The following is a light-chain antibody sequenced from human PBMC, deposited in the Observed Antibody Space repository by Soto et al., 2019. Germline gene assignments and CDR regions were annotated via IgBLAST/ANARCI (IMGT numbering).Light chain of an antibody. CDR3: QQSYSTPIT. Sequence: DIQMTESPSCLSAAVRYIVTITCRASQSISSYLNWYQQKPGKAHKLLIYAASSLQSGVPSRFSGSGSGTDFTLTIRSLQPEDFATYYCQQSYSTPITFGQGTRLEIK. CDR2: AAS. J-gene: IGKJ5*01. CDR1: QSISSY. V-gene: IGKV1-39*01.